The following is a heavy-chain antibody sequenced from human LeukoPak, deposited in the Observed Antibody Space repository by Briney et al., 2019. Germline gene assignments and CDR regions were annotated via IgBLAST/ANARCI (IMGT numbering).Heavy chain of an antibody. CDR1: EFTVSATY. CDR3: AIPKYSSAWGRYYYGMDV. D-gene: IGHD6-25*01. J-gene: IGHJ6*02. Sequence: GGSLRLSCAASEFTVSATYMTWVRQAPGKGLEWVSIIYSGGRTYYADSVKGRFTISRDNSKNTLYLQMNSLRAEDTAVYYCAIPKYSSAWGRYYYGMDVWGQGTTVTVSS. CDR2: IYSGGRT. V-gene: IGHV3-66*01.